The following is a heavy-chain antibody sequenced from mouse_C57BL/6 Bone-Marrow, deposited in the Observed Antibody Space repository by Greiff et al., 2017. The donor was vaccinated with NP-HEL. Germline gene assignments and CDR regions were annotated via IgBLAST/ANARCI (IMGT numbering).Heavy chain of an antibody. Sequence: LQESGAELARPGASVKLSCKASGYTFTSYGISWVKQRTGQGLEWIGEIYPRSGNTYYNEKFKGKATLTADKSSSTAYMELRSLTSEDSAVYFCARDTTVVAHFDVWGTGTTVTVSS. D-gene: IGHD1-1*01. CDR3: ARDTTVVAHFDV. CDR2: IYPRSGNT. J-gene: IGHJ1*03. V-gene: IGHV1-81*01. CDR1: GYTFTSYG.